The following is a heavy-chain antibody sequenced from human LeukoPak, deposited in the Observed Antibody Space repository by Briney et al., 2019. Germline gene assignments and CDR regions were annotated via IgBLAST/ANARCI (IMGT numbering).Heavy chain of an antibody. V-gene: IGHV3-33*01. Sequence: GGSLRLSCAASGFAFNTYAMHWVRQAPGKGLEWVTLIWHDGSHKFYIDSVRGRFTISRDSSKNTVYLQMNGLRAEDTAVYYCAREIFGSGSYPDLWGQGTLVTVSS. J-gene: IGHJ5*02. CDR3: AREIFGSGSYPDL. D-gene: IGHD3-10*01. CDR1: GFAFNTYA. CDR2: IWHDGSHK.